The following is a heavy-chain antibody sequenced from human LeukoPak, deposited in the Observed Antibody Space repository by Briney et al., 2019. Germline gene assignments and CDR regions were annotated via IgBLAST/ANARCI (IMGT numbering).Heavy chain of an antibody. CDR2: INAGNGNT. CDR3: ARARQWLAYFDY. V-gene: IGHV1-3*01. J-gene: IGHJ4*02. D-gene: IGHD6-19*01. Sequence: KPGASVKVSCKASGCTFTSYAMHWVRQAPGQRLEWMGWINAGNGNTKYSQKFQGRVTITRDTSASTAYMELSSLRSEDTAVYYCARARQWLAYFDYWGQGTLVTVSS. CDR1: GCTFTSYA.